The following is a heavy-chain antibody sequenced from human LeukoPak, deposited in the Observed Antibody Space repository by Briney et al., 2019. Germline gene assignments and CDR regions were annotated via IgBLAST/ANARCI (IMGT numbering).Heavy chain of an antibody. J-gene: IGHJ3*02. CDR2: ISSSGSTI. CDR1: GFTFGDYA. D-gene: IGHD6-19*01. CDR3: ARGRYSSGWDDAFDI. Sequence: GGSLRLSCTASGFTFGDYAMSWIRQAPGKGLEWVSYISSSGSTIYYADSVKGRFTISRDNAKNSLYLQMNSLRAEDTAVYYCARGRYSSGWDDAFDIWGQGTMVTVSS. V-gene: IGHV3-11*01.